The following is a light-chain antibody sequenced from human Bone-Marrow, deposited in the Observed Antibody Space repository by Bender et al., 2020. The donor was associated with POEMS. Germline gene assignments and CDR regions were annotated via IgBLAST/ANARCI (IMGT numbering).Light chain of an antibody. CDR2: DVS. CDR3: SSYTGSATYV. J-gene: IGLJ1*01. V-gene: IGLV2-14*03. CDR1: STDVGGFNF. Sequence: QSALTQPASVSGSPGHPITISCTGTSTDVGGFNFVSWYQQHPGKVPKLLIYDVSNRPSGVSNRFSGSKSGNTASLTISGLQVDDEADYYCSSYTGSATYVFGTGTKVTAL.